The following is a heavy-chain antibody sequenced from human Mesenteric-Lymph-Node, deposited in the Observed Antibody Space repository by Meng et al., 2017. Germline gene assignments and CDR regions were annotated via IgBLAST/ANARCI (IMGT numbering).Heavy chain of an antibody. CDR2: ISPTGGSI. D-gene: IGHD3-10*01. V-gene: IGHV3-11*04. CDR3: ARAAYGSGSYYSRSTPYFDY. CDR1: GFTFSDYF. Sequence: GESLKISCAASGFTFSDYFMTWIRQAPGKGLEWVSSISPTGGSIYYADSLKGRFTISRDNAKNSLYLQMNSLRAEDTAVYYCARAAYGSGSYYSRSTPYFDYWGQGTLVTVSS. J-gene: IGHJ4*02.